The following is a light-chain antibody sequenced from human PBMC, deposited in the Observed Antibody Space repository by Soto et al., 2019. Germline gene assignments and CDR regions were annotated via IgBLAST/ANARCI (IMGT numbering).Light chain of an antibody. CDR3: QQYDNSPLT. CDR1: QSVSSSF. V-gene: IGKV3-20*01. J-gene: IGKJ4*01. Sequence: ENVLTQSPGTLSLSPGERATLSCRASQSVSSSFLAWYQQKPGQAPRLLIYGASSRATGVPDRFSGSGSGTDFTLTISRLEPEDSAVYYCQQYDNSPLTFGGGTKVEIK. CDR2: GAS.